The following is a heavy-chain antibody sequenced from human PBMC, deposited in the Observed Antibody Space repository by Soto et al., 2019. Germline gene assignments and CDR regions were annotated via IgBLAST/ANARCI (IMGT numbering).Heavy chain of an antibody. CDR3: ARGGGVGVAGSAAFDM. V-gene: IGHV1-2*02. CDR2: INPATGAA. J-gene: IGHJ3*02. CDR1: GYPVTAYH. D-gene: IGHD3-3*01. Sequence: QLHLVQSGAVVKKPGASVTVSCSASGYPVTAYHMHWVRQAPGRGLEWMGGINPATGAAKYTQTFQGRVTMTRDTSTSSVFMELGGLTSEDTAVFYCARGGGVGVAGSAAFDMWGQGTLVTVSS.